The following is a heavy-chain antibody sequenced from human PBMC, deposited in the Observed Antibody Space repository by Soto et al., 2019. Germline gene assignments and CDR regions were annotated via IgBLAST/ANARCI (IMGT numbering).Heavy chain of an antibody. V-gene: IGHV3-7*01. D-gene: IGHD1-26*01. CDR1: GFTFSTSW. CDR2: IKQDGSEE. J-gene: IGHJ3*02. CDR3: ARHIVGATTPNAFDI. Sequence: GSLRLSCAASGFTFSTSWMSWVRQAPGKGLEWVANIKQDGSEEYYVDSVKGRFTISRDNAKNLLYLQMNSLRADDTAVFFCARHIVGATTPNAFDIRGQGTMVTVSS.